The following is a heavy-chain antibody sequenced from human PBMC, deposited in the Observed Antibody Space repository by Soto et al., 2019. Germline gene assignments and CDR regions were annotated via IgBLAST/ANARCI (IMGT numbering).Heavy chain of an antibody. J-gene: IGHJ6*02. V-gene: IGHV1-69*01. CDR1: GRTFSSYA. CDR2: IIPIFGTA. Sequence: QVQLVQSGAEVKKPGSSVKVSCKASGRTFSSYAISWVRQAPGQGLEWMGGIIPIFGTANYAQKFQGRVTITADESTSTASMELSGLRSEYTSVYYCSSPYYYVSGSYAGQYSGMDFWGQGTTVTVAS. CDR3: SSPYYYVSGSYAGQYSGMDF. D-gene: IGHD3-10*01.